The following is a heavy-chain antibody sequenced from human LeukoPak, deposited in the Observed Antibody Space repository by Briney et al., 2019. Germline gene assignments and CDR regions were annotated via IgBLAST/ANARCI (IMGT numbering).Heavy chain of an antibody. Sequence: SETLSLTCTVSGGSISSSSYYWGWIRQPPGKGLEWIGNIYYSGSTYYNPSLKNRVTIPVDTSKNQFSLKLSSVTAADTAVYYCARLVTEYGDYATYYYYYMDVWGKGTTVTISS. D-gene: IGHD4-17*01. CDR2: IYYSGST. V-gene: IGHV4-39*01. CDR3: ARLVTEYGDYATYYYYYMDV. CDR1: GGSISSSSYY. J-gene: IGHJ6*03.